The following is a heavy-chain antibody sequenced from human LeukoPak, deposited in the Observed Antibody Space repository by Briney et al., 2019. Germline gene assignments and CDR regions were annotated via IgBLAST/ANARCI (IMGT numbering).Heavy chain of an antibody. CDR2: INTDGTVA. CDR3: ATKQWLAPPPDS. V-gene: IGHV3-74*01. J-gene: IGHJ4*02. CDR1: GFTFSKYW. D-gene: IGHD6-19*01. Sequence: GGSLRLSCAAFGFTFSKYWMLWVRQAPGKGLESVSRINTDGTVATYADSVKGRFTVSRDNADNTMFLQMNSVRDEDTAVYYCATKQWLAPPPDSWGQGTPVTVSS.